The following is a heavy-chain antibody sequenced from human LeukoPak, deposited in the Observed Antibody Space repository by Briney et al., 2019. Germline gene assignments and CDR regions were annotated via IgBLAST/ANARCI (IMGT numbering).Heavy chain of an antibody. D-gene: IGHD6-19*01. CDR3: ARGAVAGEEGYYFDY. Sequence: PSETLSLTCTVSGGSISSSTYYWGWIRQPPGKGPEWIGAIYYDGSTYYSPSLKSRVTISGDTSKNSFSLKLTSVTAADTAVYYCARGAVAGEEGYYFDYWGQGTLVTVSS. J-gene: IGHJ4*02. V-gene: IGHV4-39*07. CDR2: IYYDGST. CDR1: GGSISSSTYY.